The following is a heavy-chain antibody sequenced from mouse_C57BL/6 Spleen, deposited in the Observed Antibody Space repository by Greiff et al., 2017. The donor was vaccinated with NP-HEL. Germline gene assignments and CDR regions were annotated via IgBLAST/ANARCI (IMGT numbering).Heavy chain of an antibody. CDR1: GYTFTSYD. CDR3: ARDEYDGYYAMDY. Sequence: QVQLQQSGPELVKPGASVKLSCKASGYTFTSYDINWVKQRPGQGLEWIGWIYPRDGSTKYNEKLKGKATLTVDTSSSTAYMELHSLTSEDSAVYFCARDEYDGYYAMDYWGQGTSVTVSS. D-gene: IGHD2-4*01. CDR2: IYPRDGST. V-gene: IGHV1-85*01. J-gene: IGHJ4*01.